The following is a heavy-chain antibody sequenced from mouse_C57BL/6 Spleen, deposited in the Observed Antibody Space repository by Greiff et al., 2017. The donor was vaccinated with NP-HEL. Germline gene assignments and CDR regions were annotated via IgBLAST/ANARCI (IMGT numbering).Heavy chain of an antibody. CDR3: ARSPYYDYADYAMDY. D-gene: IGHD2-4*01. V-gene: IGHV2-2*01. CDR1: GFSLTSYG. J-gene: IGHJ4*01. CDR2: IWSGGST. Sequence: QVQLQQSGPGLVQPSQSLSITCTVSGFSLTSYGVHWVRQSPGKGLEWLGVIWSGGSTDYNAAFISRLSISKDNSKSQVFFKMNTLHADDTAIYYCARSPYYDYADYAMDYGGQGTSVTASS.